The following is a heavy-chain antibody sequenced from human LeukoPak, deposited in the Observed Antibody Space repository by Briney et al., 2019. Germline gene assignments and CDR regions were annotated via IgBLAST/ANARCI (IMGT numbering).Heavy chain of an antibody. Sequence: ASVKVSCKASGGTFNRYSFDWVRQAPGQGLEWMGGIIPIFGTTNYAQKFQGRVTITAGDSTSTAYMELSSLRSEDTAVYYCASGSGAWYKEFDYWGQGTLVTVSS. D-gene: IGHD1-14*01. CDR3: ASGSGAWYKEFDY. J-gene: IGHJ4*02. CDR2: IIPIFGTT. CDR1: GGTFNRYS. V-gene: IGHV1-69*13.